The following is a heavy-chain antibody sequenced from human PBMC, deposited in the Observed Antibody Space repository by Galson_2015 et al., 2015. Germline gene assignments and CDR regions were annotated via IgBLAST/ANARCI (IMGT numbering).Heavy chain of an antibody. Sequence: SLRLSCAASGFTFSNYWMSWVRQAPGKGLEWVANIKQDGSEKYYVDSVKGRFTISRDNAKNSLYLQMNSLRAEETAIYYCASQTWTGYFDYWGQGILVTVSS. CDR2: IKQDGSEK. CDR1: GFTFSNYW. CDR3: ASQTWTGYFDY. V-gene: IGHV3-7*03. D-gene: IGHD3-10*01. J-gene: IGHJ4*02.